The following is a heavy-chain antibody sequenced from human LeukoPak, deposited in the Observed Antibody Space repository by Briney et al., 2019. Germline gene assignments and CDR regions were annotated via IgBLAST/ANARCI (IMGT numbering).Heavy chain of an antibody. V-gene: IGHV3-48*01. CDR1: GFTFSRHS. CDR3: VRDNPRCCGVVPANIDDY. J-gene: IGHJ4*02. D-gene: IGHD2-15*01. Sequence: PGGSLRLSCVDSGFTFSRHSMNWVRQAPGKGLEWVSYINGGGSPIYYADSVRGRFTISRDNAKNSLYLQMNSLRAEDTAVYYCVRDNPRCCGVVPANIDDYWGQGTQVTVSS. CDR2: INGGGSPI.